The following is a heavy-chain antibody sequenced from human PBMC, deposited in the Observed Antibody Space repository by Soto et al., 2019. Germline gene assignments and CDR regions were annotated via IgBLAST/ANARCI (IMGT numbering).Heavy chain of an antibody. V-gene: IGHV4-39*01. J-gene: IGHJ4*02. D-gene: IGHD4-17*01. CDR3: ASHDYGGFGL. CDR2: IYYSGST. Sequence: QLQLQESGPGLVKPSETLSLTCTVSGGSISRSSYYWGWIRQPPGKGLEWIGSIYYSGSTYYNPSLKSRVTISVDTSKNQSSLKLSSVTAADTAVYYCASHDYGGFGLWGQGTLVTVSS. CDR1: GGSISRSSYY.